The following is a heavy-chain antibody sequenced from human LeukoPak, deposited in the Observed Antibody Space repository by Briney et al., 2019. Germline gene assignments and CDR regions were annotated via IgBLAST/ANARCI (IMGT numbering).Heavy chain of an antibody. V-gene: IGHV4-61*02. CDR1: GGSISSGSYY. J-gene: IGHJ3*02. D-gene: IGHD3-10*01. CDR2: IYTSGST. Sequence: SQTLSLTCTVSGGSISSGSYYWSWIRQPAGKGLEWIGRIYTSGSTNYNPSLKSRVTISVDTSKNQFSLKLSSVTAADTAVYYCARVKMVRGVMGAFDIWGQGTMVTVSS. CDR3: ARVKMVRGVMGAFDI.